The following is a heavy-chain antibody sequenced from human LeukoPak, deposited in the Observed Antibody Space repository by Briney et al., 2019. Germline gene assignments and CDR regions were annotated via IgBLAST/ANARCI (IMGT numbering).Heavy chain of an antibody. V-gene: IGHV4-39*07. CDR1: GGSISSSSYY. CDR2: INHSGST. Sequence: SETLSLTCTVSGGSISSSSYYWGWIRQPPGKGLEWIGEINHSGSTNYNPSLKSRVTISVDTSKNQFSLKLSSVTAADTAVYYCARPRMSYFDYWGQGTLVTVSS. CDR3: ARPRMSYFDY. D-gene: IGHD1-14*01. J-gene: IGHJ4*02.